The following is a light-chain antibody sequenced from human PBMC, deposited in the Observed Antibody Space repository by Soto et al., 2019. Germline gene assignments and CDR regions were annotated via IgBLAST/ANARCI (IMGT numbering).Light chain of an antibody. CDR2: EVI. CDR1: SSDVGSYNL. V-gene: IGLV2-23*02. Sequence: QSALTQPASVSGSPGQSITISCTGTSSDVGSYNLVSWYQQLPGKAPKLMIYEVIKRPSGVSNRFSGSKSGITASLTISGLQAEDEADYYCCSYAGRSTLVFGGGTKLTVL. J-gene: IGLJ2*01. CDR3: CSYAGRSTLV.